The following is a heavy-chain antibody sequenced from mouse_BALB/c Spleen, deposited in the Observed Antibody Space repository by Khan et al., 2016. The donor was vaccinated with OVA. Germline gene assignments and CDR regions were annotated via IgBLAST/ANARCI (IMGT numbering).Heavy chain of an antibody. CDR1: GYTFTNYR. J-gene: IGHJ1*01. V-gene: IGHV9-1*02. CDR3: ARESSYWYFDV. Sequence: QIQLVQSGPELKKPGETVKISCKASGYTFTNYRMNWMKQAPGKGLKWMDWINTYTGEPTYGDDFKGRFAFSLETSASTAYLQINNLKNEDMATYFCARESSYWYFDVWGAGTTVTVSS. D-gene: IGHD1-1*01. CDR2: INTYTGEP.